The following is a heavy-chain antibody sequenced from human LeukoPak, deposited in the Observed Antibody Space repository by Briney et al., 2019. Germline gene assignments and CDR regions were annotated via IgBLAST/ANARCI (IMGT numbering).Heavy chain of an antibody. J-gene: IGHJ6*02. D-gene: IGHD6-19*01. V-gene: IGHV3-9*01. Sequence: QSGGSLRLSCAASGFTFYDYAMHWVRQAPGKGLEWVSGISWNSGSIGYADSVKGRFTISRDNAKNSLYLQMNSLRAEDTALYYCAKDLAVAGSNYYGMDVWGQGTTVTVSS. CDR3: AKDLAVAGSNYYGMDV. CDR1: GFTFYDYA. CDR2: ISWNSGSI.